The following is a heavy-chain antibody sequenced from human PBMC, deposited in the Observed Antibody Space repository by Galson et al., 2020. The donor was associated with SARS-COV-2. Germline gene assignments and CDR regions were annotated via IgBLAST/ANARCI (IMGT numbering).Heavy chain of an antibody. CDR1: GGSVSSGSFY. CDR2: IYYTGNT. Sequence: ASETLSLTCTVSGGSVSSGSFYWSWIRQPPGKGLEWVGYIYYTGNTNYSPTLKSRVTMSVDTSKNQFSLNLTSVTVADTAVYYCARTRDYYGEYYYFDYWGQGPLVTVSS. D-gene: IGHD4-17*01. CDR3: ARTRDYYGEYYYFDY. V-gene: IGHV4-61*01. J-gene: IGHJ4*02.